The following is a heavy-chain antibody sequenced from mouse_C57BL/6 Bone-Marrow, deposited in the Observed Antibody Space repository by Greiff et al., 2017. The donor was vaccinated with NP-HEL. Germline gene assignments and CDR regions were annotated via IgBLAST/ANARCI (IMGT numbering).Heavy chain of an antibody. Sequence: QVQLQQPGAELVKPGASVKLSCKASGYTFTSYWMHWVKQRPGQGLEWIGMIHPNSGRTNYNEKFKSKATLTVDKSSSTAYMQLSSLTSEDSAVYYCARREYDGYFAWFAYWGQGTLVTVSA. J-gene: IGHJ3*01. D-gene: IGHD2-3*01. CDR3: ARREYDGYFAWFAY. CDR2: IHPNSGRT. V-gene: IGHV1-64*01. CDR1: GYTFTSYW.